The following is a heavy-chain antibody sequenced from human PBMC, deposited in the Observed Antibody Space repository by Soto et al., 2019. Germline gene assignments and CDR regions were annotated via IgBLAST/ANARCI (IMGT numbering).Heavy chain of an antibody. CDR1: GFTFSSYA. D-gene: IGHD6-13*01. J-gene: IGHJ5*02. V-gene: IGHV3-23*01. Sequence: EVQLLESGGCLVQPGGSLRLSCAASGFTFSSYAMSWVRQAPGKRLEWVSAISGSGGSTYYADSVKGRFTISRDNSKNTLYLQMTSLRAEDTAVYYCNALIWQQLEDPSDNWFDAWGQGTLVTVCS. CDR3: NALIWQQLEDPSDNWFDA. CDR2: ISGSGGST.